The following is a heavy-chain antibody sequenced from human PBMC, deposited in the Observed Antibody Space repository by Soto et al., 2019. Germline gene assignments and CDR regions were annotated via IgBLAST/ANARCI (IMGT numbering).Heavy chain of an antibody. D-gene: IGHD5-12*01. CDR3: ARGGGESGYDYSPSPSNDY. CDR1: GGSFSGYY. V-gene: IGHV4-34*01. J-gene: IGHJ4*02. Sequence: QVQLQQWGAGLLKPSETLSLTCAVYGGSFSGYYWSWIRQPPGKGLEWIGEINHSGSTNYNPSLKRRVTISVDTSKNQFSLKLSSVTAADTAVYYCARGGGESGYDYSPSPSNDYWGQGTLVTVSS. CDR2: INHSGST.